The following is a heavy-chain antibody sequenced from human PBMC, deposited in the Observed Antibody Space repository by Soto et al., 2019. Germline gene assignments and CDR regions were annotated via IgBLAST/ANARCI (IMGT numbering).Heavy chain of an antibody. CDR2: INPSGGST. D-gene: IGHD3-22*01. CDR1: GYTFTSYY. CDR3: ARARGLDYYDSSGYYYGGNAFDI. J-gene: IGHJ3*02. Sequence: GASVKVSCKASGYTFTSYYMHWVRQAPGQGHEWIGIINPSGGSTSYAQKFQGRVTMTRDTSTSTVYMELSSLRSEDTAVYYCARARGLDYYDSSGYYYGGNAFDIWGQGTMVTVSS. V-gene: IGHV1-46*03.